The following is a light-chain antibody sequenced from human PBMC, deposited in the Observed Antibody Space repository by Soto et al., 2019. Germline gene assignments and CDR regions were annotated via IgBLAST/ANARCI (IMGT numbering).Light chain of an antibody. CDR3: ISYTTSTTWV. CDR1: SSDFGAYNY. V-gene: IGLV2-14*01. CDR2: EAS. J-gene: IGLJ3*02. Sequence: QSVLTQPASVSGSPGQSITISCTGSSSDFGAYNYVSWLQQHPGKAPKLIIYEASNRPSGVSDRFSGPKSGNTASLTISGLQAEDEAVYHCISYTTSTTWVFGGGTKVTVL.